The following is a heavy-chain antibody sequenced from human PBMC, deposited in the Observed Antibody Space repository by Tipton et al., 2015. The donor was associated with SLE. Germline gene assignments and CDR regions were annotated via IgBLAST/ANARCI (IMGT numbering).Heavy chain of an antibody. V-gene: IGHV4-61*02. CDR1: GGSISSGSYY. CDR3: ARGKISWAVFVVKNYFDS. Sequence: TLSLTCTVSGGSISSGSYYWSWIRQPAGKGLEWIGRIYTSGSTNYNPSLKSRVNISVDTSKNQFSLRLTSVTAADTAVYYCARGKISWAVFVVKNYFDSWGQGTLVTVSS. CDR2: IYTSGST. J-gene: IGHJ4*02. D-gene: IGHD2-21*01.